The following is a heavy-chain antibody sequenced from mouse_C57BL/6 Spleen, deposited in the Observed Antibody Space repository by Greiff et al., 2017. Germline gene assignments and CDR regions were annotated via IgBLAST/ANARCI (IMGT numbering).Heavy chain of an antibody. CDR2: IYPGDGDT. V-gene: IGHV1-80*01. CDR1: GYAFSSYW. J-gene: IGHJ1*03. Sequence: QVQLKQSGAELVKPGASVKISCKASGYAFSSYWMNWVKQRPGKGLEWIGQIYPGDGDTNYNGKFKGKATLTADKSSSTAYMQLSSLTSEDSAVYFCARGGYYGGFDVWGTGTTVTVSS. D-gene: IGHD1-1*01. CDR3: ARGGYYGGFDV.